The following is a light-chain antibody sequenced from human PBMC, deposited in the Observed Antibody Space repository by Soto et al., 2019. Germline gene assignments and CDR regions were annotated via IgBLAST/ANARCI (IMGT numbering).Light chain of an antibody. V-gene: IGLV2-14*01. Sequence: QSVLAQPASVSGSPGQSITISCAGTSSDVGTYNYVSWYQQLPGKAPKLIIYEVFNRPSGVSHRFSGSKSGNTASLTISGLQAEDEADYYCSSYTSASTLVFGGGTK. CDR1: SSDVGTYNY. CDR3: SSYTSASTLV. J-gene: IGLJ2*01. CDR2: EVF.